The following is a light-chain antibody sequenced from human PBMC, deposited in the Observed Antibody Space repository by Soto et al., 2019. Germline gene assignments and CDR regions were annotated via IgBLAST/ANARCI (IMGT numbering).Light chain of an antibody. J-gene: IGLJ1*01. Sequence: QSALTQPASVSGSPGQSITISCTGTSSDVGGYNYVSWYQQHPGKAPKLMIYDVSSRPSGVSNRFSGSKSGNTASLTISGLQAEDEADYYCSSYTSSSTLPYVFGTGTXVTVL. CDR3: SSYTSSSTLPYV. V-gene: IGLV2-14*01. CDR1: SSDVGGYNY. CDR2: DVS.